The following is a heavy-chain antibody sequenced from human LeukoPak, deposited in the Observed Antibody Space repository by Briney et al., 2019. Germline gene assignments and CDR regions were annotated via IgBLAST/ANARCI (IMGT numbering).Heavy chain of an antibody. J-gene: IGHJ6*03. CDR3: ARVAYRYVINDWSRTGLGAYPTKYYDHTDV. D-gene: IGHD5-18*01. CDR1: GGSFSDYY. Sequence: SSETLSLTCAVHGGSFSDYYWSWIRQPPGKGLEWIGEINPSGSTNYSPSLKSRVTISVDTSKNQFSLKLSSVAAADTAVYFCARVAYRYVINDWSRTGLGAYPTKYYDHTDVWDKGTTVTVSS. CDR2: INPSGST. V-gene: IGHV4-34*01.